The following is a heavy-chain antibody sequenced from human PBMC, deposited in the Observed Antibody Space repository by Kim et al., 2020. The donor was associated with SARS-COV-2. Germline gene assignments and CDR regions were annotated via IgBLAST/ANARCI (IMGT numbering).Heavy chain of an antibody. D-gene: IGHD3-10*01. CDR1: GFTFSSYG. CDR2: IWYDGSNK. CDR3: ASSLAGNQHYDY. V-gene: IGHV3-33*01. Sequence: GGSLRLSCAASGFTFSSYGMHWVRQAPGKGLEWVAVIWYDGSNKYYADSVKGRFTISRDNSKNTLYLQMNSLRAEDTAVYYCASSLAGNQHYDYWGQGTLVTVSS. J-gene: IGHJ4*02.